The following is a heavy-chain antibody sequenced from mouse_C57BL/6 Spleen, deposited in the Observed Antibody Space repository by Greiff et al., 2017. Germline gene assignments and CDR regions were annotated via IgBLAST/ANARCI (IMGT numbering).Heavy chain of an antibody. J-gene: IGHJ3*01. Sequence: QVQLQQSGAELVRPGASVTLSCKASGYTFTDYEMHWVKQTPVHGLEWIGAIDPETGGTAYNQKFKGKAILTADKSSSTAYMELRSLTSEDSAVFFYTRCELHYVHDGLFGCWAQGSLVTVSA. CDR2: IDPETGGT. CDR1: GYTFTDYE. V-gene: IGHV1-15*01. D-gene: IGHD2-2*01. CDR3: TRCELHYVHDGLFGC.